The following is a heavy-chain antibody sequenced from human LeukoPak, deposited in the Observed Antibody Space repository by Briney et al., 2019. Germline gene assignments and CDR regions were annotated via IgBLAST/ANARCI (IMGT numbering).Heavy chain of an antibody. J-gene: IGHJ4*02. CDR1: GVSISSYY. Sequence: SETLYLTCTVSGVSISSYYWRWIRQPPGKGPEGIGYIYHSGSTNYNPSLKSRVTISVDTSKNQFSLKLSSVTAADTAVYYWAGYILTGYYKDYWGQGTLVTVSS. D-gene: IGHD3-9*01. CDR2: IYHSGST. CDR3: AGYILTGYYKDY. V-gene: IGHV4-59*01.